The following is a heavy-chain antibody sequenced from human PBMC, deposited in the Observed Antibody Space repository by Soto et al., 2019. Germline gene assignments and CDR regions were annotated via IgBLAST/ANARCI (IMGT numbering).Heavy chain of an antibody. CDR2: IYYSGST. V-gene: IGHV4-31*03. J-gene: IGHJ6*04. Sequence: PSETLSLTCTVSGGSITSGGHYWSWVRQHPGKGLEWIGYIYYSGSTYYNPSLKSRVTISVDTSKNQFSLKLRSVNVADTAVYYRARDQGGIKISGVPHGMDVWGTVTTVT. CDR3: ARDQGGIKISGVPHGMDV. D-gene: IGHD3-3*01. CDR1: GGSITSGGHY.